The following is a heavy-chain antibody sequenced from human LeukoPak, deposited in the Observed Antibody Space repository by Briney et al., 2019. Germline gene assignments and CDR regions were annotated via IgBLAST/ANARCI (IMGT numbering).Heavy chain of an antibody. Sequence: GGSLRLSCAASGFTFSGSAMSWVRQAPGKGLEWVSAISGNGAATFYADSVKGRFTISRDNAKNSLYLQMNSLRAEDTAVYYCASPIDPLGGWGQGTLVTVSS. D-gene: IGHD3-22*01. V-gene: IGHV3-23*01. CDR3: ASPIDPLGG. J-gene: IGHJ4*02. CDR1: GFTFSGSA. CDR2: ISGNGAAT.